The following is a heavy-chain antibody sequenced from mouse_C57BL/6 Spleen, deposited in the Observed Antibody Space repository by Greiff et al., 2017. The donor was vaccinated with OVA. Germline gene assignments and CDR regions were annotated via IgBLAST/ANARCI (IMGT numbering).Heavy chain of an antibody. CDR1: GYTFTSYW. V-gene: IGHV1-64*01. D-gene: IGHD2-1*01. Sequence: VQLQQPGAELVKPGASVKLSCKASGYTFTSYWMHWVKQRPGQGLEWIGMIHPNSGSTNYNEKFKSKATLTVDKSSSTAYMQLSSLTSEDSAVYYCARDYGNYLYYFDYWGQGTTLTVSS. CDR3: ARDYGNYLYYFDY. CDR2: IHPNSGST. J-gene: IGHJ2*01.